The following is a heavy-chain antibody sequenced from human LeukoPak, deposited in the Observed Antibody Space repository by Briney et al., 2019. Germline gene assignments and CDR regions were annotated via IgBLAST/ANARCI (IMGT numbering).Heavy chain of an antibody. D-gene: IGHD3-22*01. CDR2: ISGSGGST. V-gene: IGHV3-23*01. CDR1: GFTFSDYY. Sequence: GGSLRLSCAASGFTFSDYYMSWVRQAPGKGLEWVSAISGSGGSTYYADSVKGRFTISRDNSKNTLYLQMSSLRAEDTAVYYCAKGYYDSSGYYAFDPWGQGTLVTVSS. CDR3: AKGYYDSSGYYAFDP. J-gene: IGHJ5*02.